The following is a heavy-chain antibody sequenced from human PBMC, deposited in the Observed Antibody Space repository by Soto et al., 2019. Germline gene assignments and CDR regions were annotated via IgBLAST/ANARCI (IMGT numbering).Heavy chain of an antibody. Sequence: GASVKVSCKASGGTFSSYAISCVRQAPGQGLEWMGGIMPIFDTANYAQKFQGRVTITADKSTSAAYMELSSQRSEVTAVYYWARDRDYGSGSPYYGMDVWGHGTTVTVSS. CDR3: ARDRDYGSGSPYYGMDV. CDR1: GGTFSSYA. D-gene: IGHD3-10*01. J-gene: IGHJ6*02. V-gene: IGHV1-69*06. CDR2: IMPIFDTA.